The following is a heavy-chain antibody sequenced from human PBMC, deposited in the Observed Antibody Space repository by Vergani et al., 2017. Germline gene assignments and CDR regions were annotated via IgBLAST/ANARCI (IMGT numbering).Heavy chain of an antibody. J-gene: IGHJ3*02. CDR3: ACDDYAAVTYSFYM. D-gene: IGHD3-10*01. V-gene: IGHV2-5*01. CDR1: GFSLTTIGVA. CDR2: IYWNDDK. Sequence: QITLTESGPMLVKPTQSLTLTCTCSGFSLTTIGVAVGWIRQSTGQAPEWLALIYWNDDKRYSPSLKTRLTVTKDNSKNQVVLIMTNMDPGDTATYYYACDDYAAVTYSFYMWGGGTMLAVSS.